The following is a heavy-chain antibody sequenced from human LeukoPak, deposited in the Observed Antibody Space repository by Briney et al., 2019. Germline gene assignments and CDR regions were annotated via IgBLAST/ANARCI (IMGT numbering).Heavy chain of an antibody. CDR1: GGSISSTNYY. D-gene: IGHD2-2*02. CDR3: ARDLRIVVVPAAIRYYYYMDV. V-gene: IGHV4-39*07. CDR2: IYTSGST. Sequence: SETLSLTCTVSGGSISSTNYYWGWIRQPPGKGLEWIGRIYTSGSTNYNPSLKSRVTMSVDTSKNQFSLKLSSVTAADTAVYYCARDLRIVVVPAAIRYYYYMDVWGKGTTVTVSS. J-gene: IGHJ6*03.